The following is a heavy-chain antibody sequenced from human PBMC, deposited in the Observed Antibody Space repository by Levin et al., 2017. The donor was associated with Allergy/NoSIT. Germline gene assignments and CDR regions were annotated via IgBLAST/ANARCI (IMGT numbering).Heavy chain of an antibody. V-gene: IGHV3-30*18. D-gene: IGHD6-19*01. CDR3: AKDPDGSGWADY. CDR1: GFTFSSYG. CDR2: ISYDGSNK. J-gene: IGHJ4*02. Sequence: GESLKISCAASGFTFSSYGMHWVRQAPGKGLEWVAVISYDGSNKYYADSVKGRFTISRDNSKNTLYLQMNSLRAEDTAVYYCAKDPDGSGWADYWGQGTLVTVSS.